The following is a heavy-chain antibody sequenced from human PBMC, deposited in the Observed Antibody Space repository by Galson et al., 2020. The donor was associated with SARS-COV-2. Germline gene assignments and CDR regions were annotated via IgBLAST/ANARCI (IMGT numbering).Heavy chain of an antibody. CDR2: INGDGSST. J-gene: IGHJ5*02. D-gene: IGHD3-16*01. CDR3: ASDFTTLGAS. Sequence: TGGSLRLSCAASGFTFTNYWMHWVRQAPGKVLVWVSRINGDGSSTSYADSVKGQFTISRDNAKNTLYVQMNSLRAEDTAVYYCASDFTTLGASWGQGTLVTVSS. V-gene: IGHV3-74*01. CDR1: GFTFTNYW.